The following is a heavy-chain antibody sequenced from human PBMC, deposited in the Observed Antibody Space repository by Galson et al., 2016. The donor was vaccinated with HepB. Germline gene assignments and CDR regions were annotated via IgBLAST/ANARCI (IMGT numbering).Heavy chain of an antibody. V-gene: IGHV3-48*02. D-gene: IGHD1-14*01. J-gene: IGHJ4*02. CDR3: ARDGNHGYDMDY. Sequence: SLRLSCAASGFTFSGYNIDWARQAPGKGLEWVSYISSGSSAIYYADSVKGRFTISRDNAKNSLYLQMNSLRDEDTAIYFCARDGNHGYDMDYWGQGTLVTVSS. CDR1: GFTFSGYN. CDR2: ISSGSSAI.